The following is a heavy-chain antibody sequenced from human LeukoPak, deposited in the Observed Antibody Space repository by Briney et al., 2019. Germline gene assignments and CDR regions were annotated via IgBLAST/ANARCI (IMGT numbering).Heavy chain of an antibody. J-gene: IGHJ4*02. CDR2: ISSTGVYI. CDR3: ARAYSGYDYYDY. V-gene: IGHV3-21*01. Sequence: PGGSLRLSCAASGFTSSSYSVNWVRQAPGKGLEWVSSISSTGVYIHYGDSVKGRFTISRDNAKNSLYLQMNSLRAEDAAVYYCARAYSGYDYYDYWGQGTLVTVSS. CDR1: GFTSSSYS. D-gene: IGHD5-12*01.